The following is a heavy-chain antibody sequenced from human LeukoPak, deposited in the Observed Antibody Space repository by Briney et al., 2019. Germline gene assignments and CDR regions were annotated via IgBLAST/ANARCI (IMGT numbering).Heavy chain of an antibody. Sequence: GGSLRLSCAASGCTFSSYAVTWVRQAPGRGQEWVSAISGTGSSTFYADSVKGRFTISRDNSKNTLYLQMNSLRADDTAVYYCAKGGYYGPRYFDLWGRGTLVTVSS. CDR1: GCTFSSYA. V-gene: IGHV3-23*01. D-gene: IGHD3-10*01. J-gene: IGHJ2*01. CDR3: AKGGYYGPRYFDL. CDR2: ISGTGSST.